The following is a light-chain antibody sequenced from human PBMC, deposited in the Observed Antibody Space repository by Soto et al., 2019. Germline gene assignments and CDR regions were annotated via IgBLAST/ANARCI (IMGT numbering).Light chain of an antibody. V-gene: IGKV3-15*01. CDR3: QQYGSSHIT. Sequence: EIVMTQSPATLSVSPGERATLSCRAGQGVTTNFAWYQQKSGQSPRLLIYDVSTRATGVPARFSGTGSETDFTLTISGLQSDDSAVYYCQQYGSSHITFGQGTRLEIK. J-gene: IGKJ5*01. CDR1: QGVTTN. CDR2: DVS.